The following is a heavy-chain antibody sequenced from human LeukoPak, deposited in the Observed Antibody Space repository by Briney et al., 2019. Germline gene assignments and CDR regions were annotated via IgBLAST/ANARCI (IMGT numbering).Heavy chain of an antibody. CDR1: GFTFSSYE. V-gene: IGHV3-64*04. Sequence: PGGSLRLSCAGSGFTFSSYEMNWVRQAPGKGLEYVSAISSNGGSTYYADSVKGRFTISRDNSKNTLYLQMNSLRAEDTAVYYCAKDHRTMIVVAGDYWGQGTLVTVSS. CDR3: AKDHRTMIVVAGDY. CDR2: ISSNGGST. D-gene: IGHD3-22*01. J-gene: IGHJ4*02.